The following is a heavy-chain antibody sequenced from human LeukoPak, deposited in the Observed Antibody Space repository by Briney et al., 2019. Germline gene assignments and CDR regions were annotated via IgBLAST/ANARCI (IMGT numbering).Heavy chain of an antibody. CDR3: AKVQLWSYYFDY. J-gene: IGHJ4*02. D-gene: IGHD5-18*01. Sequence: PGGSLRLSCAASGFTFSNAWMSWVRQAPGKGLEWVSGITGSGGTTYYADSVKGRFTISRGNSKNTLYLQMNSPRAEDTAAYYCAKVQLWSYYFDYWGQGTLVTVSS. CDR1: GFTFSNAW. CDR2: ITGSGGTT. V-gene: IGHV3-23*01.